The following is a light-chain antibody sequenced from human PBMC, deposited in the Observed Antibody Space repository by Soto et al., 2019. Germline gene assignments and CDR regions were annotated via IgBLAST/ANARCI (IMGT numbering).Light chain of an antibody. CDR2: VAS. J-gene: IGKJ1*01. V-gene: IGKV3-15*01. CDR3: QQYRDWPHT. CDR1: QSVSDY. Sequence: EAIMMQSPATLSVSKGERATLSCRASQSVSDYLACYRHIPGQAPMLLIFVASTMATGFPARFSGSGSGTEFTLTISSLQSEDFAVYYCQQYRDWPHTFGQGTKVDIK.